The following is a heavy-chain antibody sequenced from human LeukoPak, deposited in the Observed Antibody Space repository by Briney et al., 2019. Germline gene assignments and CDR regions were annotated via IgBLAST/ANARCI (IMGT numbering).Heavy chain of an antibody. V-gene: IGHV4-34*01. J-gene: IGHJ4*02. CDR3: ARAGQSNWNYDY. D-gene: IGHD1-7*01. CDR1: VGSFSGYY. CDR2: IDHSGST. Sequence: SETLSLTCAVYVGSFSGYYWTWIRQAPGKGLEWLGEIDHSGSTKYNPSLKSRVTISVDTSKNQFSLKLTSVTAADTAVYYCARAGQSNWNYDYWGPGTLVTVSS.